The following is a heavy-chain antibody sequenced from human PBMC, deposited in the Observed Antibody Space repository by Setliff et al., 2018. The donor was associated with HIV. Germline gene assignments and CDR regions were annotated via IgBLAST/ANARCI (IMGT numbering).Heavy chain of an antibody. CDR2: LCYSGSS. J-gene: IGHJ5*02. V-gene: IGHV4-59*01. CDR3: ARDRGGYNCWSGLARGDNWFDR. D-gene: IGHD3-3*01. Sequence: TSETLSLTCTVSGASISTYYWSWIRRPPGKGLEWIGYLCYSGSSNYNPSLKSRVTMSVDTSKNQFSLNLTSVTAADTAVYYCARDRGGYNCWSGLARGDNWFDRWGQGTLVTVSS. CDR1: GASISTYY.